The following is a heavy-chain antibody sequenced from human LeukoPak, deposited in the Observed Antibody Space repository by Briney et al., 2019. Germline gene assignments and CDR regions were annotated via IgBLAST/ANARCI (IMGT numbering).Heavy chain of an antibody. Sequence: GGSLRLSCAPSGVTFSSCAMHWIRQAPGKRLEWVAYIRYDGNNKYYADSVKGRFTISRDNSKDMLFLQMNSLRPADEAVYYYSEGGDFGDNARLPKYYLFDPWGQGTLVTVSP. CDR3: SEGGDFGDNARLPKYYLFDP. CDR2: IRYDGNNK. V-gene: IGHV3-30*02. J-gene: IGHJ5*02. CDR1: GVTFSSCA. D-gene: IGHD4-23*01.